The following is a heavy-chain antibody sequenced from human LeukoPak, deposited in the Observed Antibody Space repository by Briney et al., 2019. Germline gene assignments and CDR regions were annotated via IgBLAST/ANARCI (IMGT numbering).Heavy chain of an antibody. CDR2: INHSGST. D-gene: IGHD4-23*01. CDR3: ARGRRWKDY. CDR1: GGSFSGYY. Sequence: SETLSLTCAVYGGSFSGYYWSWNRQLPGKGLEWIGEINHSGSTNYNPSLKSRVTISVDTSKNQFSLKLSSVTAADTAVYYCARGRRWKDYWGQGTLVTVSS. J-gene: IGHJ4*02. V-gene: IGHV4-34*01.